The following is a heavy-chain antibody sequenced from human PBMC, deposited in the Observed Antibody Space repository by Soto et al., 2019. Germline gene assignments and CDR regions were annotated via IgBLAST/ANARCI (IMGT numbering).Heavy chain of an antibody. CDR1: GFTFSSYW. D-gene: IGHD2-15*01. CDR3: VRTSLVVAAATREDY. J-gene: IGHJ4*02. CDR2: INSDGSST. V-gene: IGHV3-74*01. Sequence: AGGSLRLSCAASGFTFSSYWMHWVRQAPGKGLVWVSRINSDGSSTSYADSVKGRFTISRDNAKNTLYLQMNSLRAEDTAVYYCVRTSLVVAAATREDYWGQGTAVTVYS.